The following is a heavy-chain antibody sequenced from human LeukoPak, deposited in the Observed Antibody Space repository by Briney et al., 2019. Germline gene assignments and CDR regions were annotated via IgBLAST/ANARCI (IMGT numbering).Heavy chain of an antibody. CDR3: AKDWSLFDY. V-gene: IGHV3-23*01. CDR2: ISGSGHTT. CDR1: GFSFSSYS. J-gene: IGHJ4*02. Sequence: GGSLRLSCAASGFSFSSYSMNWVRQAPGKGLEWVSVISGSGHTTDYADSVKGRFTVSRDNSKNTLYLQMNSLRAEDTAVYYCAKDWSLFDYWGQGTLVTVSS.